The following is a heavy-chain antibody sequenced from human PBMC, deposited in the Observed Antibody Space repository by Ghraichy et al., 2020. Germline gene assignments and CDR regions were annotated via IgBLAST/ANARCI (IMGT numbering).Heavy chain of an antibody. V-gene: IGHV3-30*18. CDR2: ITYDGSEK. CDR3: AKDWAIRDYRGVFDH. D-gene: IGHD2-2*02. CDR1: GFMFSSYG. J-gene: IGHJ4*02. Sequence: GGSLRLSCAASGFMFSSYGMYWVRQAPGKGLEWVAVITYDGSEKYYGDSVQGRFTITRDNSKNTLFLQMNSLRAEDTAMYYCAKDWAIRDYRGVFDHWGQGTLVTVSS.